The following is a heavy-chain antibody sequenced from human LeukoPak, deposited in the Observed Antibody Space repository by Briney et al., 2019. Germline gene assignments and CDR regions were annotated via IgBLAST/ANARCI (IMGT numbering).Heavy chain of an antibody. V-gene: IGHV4-30-2*01. Sequence: SQTLSLTCTVSGGSISSGGYYWSWIRQPPGKGLEWIGYIYHSGSTYYNPSLKSRVTISVDTSKNQFSLKLSSVTAADAAVYYCARFLVLRFLAFDIWGQGTMVTVSS. CDR3: ARFLVLRFLAFDI. D-gene: IGHD3-3*01. CDR1: GGSISSGGYY. J-gene: IGHJ3*02. CDR2: IYHSGST.